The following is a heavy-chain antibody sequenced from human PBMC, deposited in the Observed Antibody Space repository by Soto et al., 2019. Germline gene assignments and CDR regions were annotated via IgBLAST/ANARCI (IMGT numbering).Heavy chain of an antibody. CDR3: ARRREVRGVIRYYYYGMDV. CDR2: IKPNSGGT. V-gene: IGHV1-2*02. D-gene: IGHD3-10*01. J-gene: IGHJ6*02. CDR1: GYTFTGYY. Sequence: ASVTVSCRASGYTFTGYYMNWVRQAPGQGLEWMGWIKPNSGGTNYAQKFQGRVTITADESTSTTYMELSSLRSEDTAVYYCARRREVRGVIRYYYYGMDVWGQGTTVTVSS.